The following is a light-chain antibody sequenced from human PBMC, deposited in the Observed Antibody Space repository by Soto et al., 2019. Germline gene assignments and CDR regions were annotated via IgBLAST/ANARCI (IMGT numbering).Light chain of an antibody. CDR2: XAS. J-gene: IGKJ2*01. CDR3: QQYGSSPYT. CDR1: QSVSSSY. V-gene: IGKV3-20*01. Sequence: EIVLTQSPGTLSLSPGERATLSCRASQSVSSSYLXWYQQKPGQAPRLLIXXASXRATGXPDRXSXSGSGXDXTXXXXXXXXXDFAVYYCQQYGSSPYTFGQGTKLEIK.